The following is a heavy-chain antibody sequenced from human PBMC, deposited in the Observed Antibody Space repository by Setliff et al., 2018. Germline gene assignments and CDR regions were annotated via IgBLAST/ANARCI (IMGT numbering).Heavy chain of an antibody. D-gene: IGHD3-10*01. J-gene: IGHJ4*02. CDR1: GLSYINDW. CDR3: FGAGTCSY. CDR2: INPHGSEK. Sequence: SCTASGLSYINDWVNWVRQAPGKGLEWLASINPHGSEKYYADSVKGRFTISRDNAKNSLSLQMNNLRTEDTAVYYCFGAGTCSYWGQGTLVTVSS. V-gene: IGHV3-7*01.